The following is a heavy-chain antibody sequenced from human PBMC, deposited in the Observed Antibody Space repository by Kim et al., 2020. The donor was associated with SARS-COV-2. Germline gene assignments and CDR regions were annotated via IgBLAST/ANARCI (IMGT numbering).Heavy chain of an antibody. CDR3: ARVLASGYYDILTGYYPKIPRDYYYYGMDV. V-gene: IGHV4-34*01. J-gene: IGHJ6*02. D-gene: IGHD3-9*01. CDR2: INHSGST. CDR1: GGSFSGYY. Sequence: SETLSLTCAVYGGSFSGYYWSWIRQPPGKGLEWIGEINHSGSTNYNPSLKSRVTISVDTSKNQFSLKLSSVTAADTAVYYCARVLASGYYDILTGYYPKIPRDYYYYGMDVWGQGTTVTVSS.